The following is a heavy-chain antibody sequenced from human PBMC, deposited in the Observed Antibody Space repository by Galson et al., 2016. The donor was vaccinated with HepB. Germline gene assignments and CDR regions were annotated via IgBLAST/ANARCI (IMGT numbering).Heavy chain of an antibody. Sequence: SLRLSCAASGFTFFNYAMSWVRQAPGKGLEWVSSISGSGGSTFYADSVKGRFTIFRDRSQNTLYLQMNSLRVEDTAVYYCLSLYRSGDWGQGTLVTVSS. J-gene: IGHJ4*02. D-gene: IGHD6-19*01. V-gene: IGHV3-23*01. CDR2: ISGSGGST. CDR1: GFTFFNYA. CDR3: LSLYRSGD.